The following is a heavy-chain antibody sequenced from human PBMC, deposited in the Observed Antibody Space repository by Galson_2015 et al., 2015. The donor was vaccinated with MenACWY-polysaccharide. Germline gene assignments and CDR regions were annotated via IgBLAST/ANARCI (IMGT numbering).Heavy chain of an antibody. J-gene: IGHJ4*02. V-gene: IGHV3-30*18. Sequence: SLRLSCAASGFTFSNYGMHWVRQAPGKGLEWVTYITYDGSDQNYARSVKGRSTISRDNSKSMLYLQMDSLRAEDTAVYHCAKREARNSGPFDLWGQGALVTVSS. CDR1: GFTFSNYG. CDR3: AKREARNSGPFDL. CDR2: ITYDGSDQ. D-gene: IGHD6-19*01.